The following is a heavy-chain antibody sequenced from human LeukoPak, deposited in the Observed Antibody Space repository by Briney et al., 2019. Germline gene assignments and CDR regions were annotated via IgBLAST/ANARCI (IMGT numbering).Heavy chain of an antibody. CDR2: FSGSGGDT. CDR3: AKSGYNRFDY. Sequence: GGSLRLSCAASGFTFSSYAMSWVRQAPGKGLGWVSAFSGSGGDTYYADSVKGRFTISRDNSKNTLYLQMNSLRAEDTAVYYCAKSGYNRFDYWGQGTLVTVSS. CDR1: GFTFSSYA. D-gene: IGHD5-24*01. V-gene: IGHV3-23*01. J-gene: IGHJ4*02.